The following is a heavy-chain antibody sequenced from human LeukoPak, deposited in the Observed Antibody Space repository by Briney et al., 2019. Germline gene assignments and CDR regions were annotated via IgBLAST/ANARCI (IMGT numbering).Heavy chain of an antibody. V-gene: IGHV4-59*01. J-gene: IGHJ5*02. D-gene: IGHD3-16*01. CDR2: IYYSGST. CDR3: ARSPWGATWFDP. Sequence: SETLSLTCTVSGGSISSYYWSWIRQPPGKGLEWIGYIYYSGSTNYNPSPKSRVTISVDTSKNQFSLKLSSVTAADTAVYYCARSPWGATWFDPWGQGALVTVSS. CDR1: GGSISSYY.